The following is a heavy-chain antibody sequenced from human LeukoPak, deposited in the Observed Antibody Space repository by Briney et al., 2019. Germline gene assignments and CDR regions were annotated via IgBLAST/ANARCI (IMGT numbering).Heavy chain of an antibody. V-gene: IGHV1-46*01. J-gene: IGHJ4*02. CDR2: IKPSDGST. CDR1: GYTFSNYY. D-gene: IGHD2-2*01. Sequence: ASVKVSCKTSGYTFSNYYLHWVRQAPGQGPGWMGIIKPSDGSTQYPQKFQGRVTMTRDMSASTVYMELSSLTSEDTAMYYCAREPPESYRFDYWGQGAPVTVSS. CDR3: AREPPESYRFDY.